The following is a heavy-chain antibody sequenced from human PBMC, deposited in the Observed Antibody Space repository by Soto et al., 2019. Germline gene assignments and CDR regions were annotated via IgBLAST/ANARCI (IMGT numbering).Heavy chain of an antibody. J-gene: IGHJ4*02. CDR1: GGSISSGGYY. Sequence: QVQLQESGPGLVKPSQTLSLTCTVSGGSISSGGYYWSWIRQHPGKGLEWIGYIYYSGSTYYNPSLKSRVTIPLDPSKNQFSRKLSSVTAADTAVYYCARTGRYYDSSGYYPDYWGQGTLVTVSS. CDR2: IYYSGST. CDR3: ARTGRYYDSSGYYPDY. D-gene: IGHD3-22*01. V-gene: IGHV4-31*03.